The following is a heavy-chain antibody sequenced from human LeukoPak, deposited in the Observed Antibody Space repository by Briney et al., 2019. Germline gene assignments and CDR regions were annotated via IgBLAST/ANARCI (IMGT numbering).Heavy chain of an antibody. D-gene: IGHD2/OR15-2a*01. CDR2: IYAGGST. J-gene: IGHJ4*02. V-gene: IGHV3-66*02. CDR3: SRDPFEHY. Sequence: NPGGSLRLSCAASGFTVSSNYMNWVRQAPGKGLEWVSIIYAGGSTYYADSVKGRFTISRDNSKNTLYLQMNSLRVEDTAVYYCSRDPFEHYWGQGILVTVSS. CDR1: GFTVSSNY.